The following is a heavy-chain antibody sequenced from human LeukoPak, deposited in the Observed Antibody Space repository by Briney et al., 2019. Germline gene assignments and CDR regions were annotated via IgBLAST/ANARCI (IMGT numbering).Heavy chain of an antibody. J-gene: IGHJ4*02. V-gene: IGHV4-39*01. CDR1: GGSISSSSYY. CDR2: IYSSGST. Sequence: PSETLSLTCTVSGGSISSSSYYWGWIRQPPGKGLVWIGSIYSSGSTYYNPSLKSRVTISVDTSKNQFSLRLSSVTAADTAVYYCARSSMFRGVTVDYWGQGTLVTVSS. CDR3: ARSSMFRGVTVDY. D-gene: IGHD3-10*01.